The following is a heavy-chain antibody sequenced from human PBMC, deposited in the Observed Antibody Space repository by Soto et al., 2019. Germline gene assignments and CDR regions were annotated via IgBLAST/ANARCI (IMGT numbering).Heavy chain of an antibody. J-gene: IGHJ6*02. CDR3: ARYTMRMVRGVAEYYYYGMDV. Sequence: QVQLVQSGAEVKKPGSSVKVSCKASGGTFSSYAISWVRQAPGQGLEWMGGIIPIFGTANYAQKFQGRVTITADESTSTAYMELSSLRSEDTAVYYCARYTMRMVRGVAEYYYYGMDVWGQGTTVTVSS. V-gene: IGHV1-69*01. D-gene: IGHD3-10*01. CDR1: GGTFSSYA. CDR2: IIPIFGTA.